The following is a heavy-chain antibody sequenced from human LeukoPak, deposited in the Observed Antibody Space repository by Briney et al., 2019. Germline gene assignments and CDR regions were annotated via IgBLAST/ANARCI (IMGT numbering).Heavy chain of an antibody. CDR2: ISNYVGST. CDR1: GFTFSDYA. J-gene: IGHJ4*02. D-gene: IGHD3-3*01. CDR3: AKDFYDFWSGFDY. Sequence: GGSLRLSCAASGFTFSDYAMSWVRQAPGKGLEWVSTISNYVGSTYYADSVKGRFTISRDNSKSTLYLQMNSLRAEDTALYYCAKDFYDFWSGFDYWGQGTLVTASS. V-gene: IGHV3-23*01.